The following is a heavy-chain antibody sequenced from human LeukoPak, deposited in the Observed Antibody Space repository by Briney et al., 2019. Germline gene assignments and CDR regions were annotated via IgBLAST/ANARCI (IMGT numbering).Heavy chain of an antibody. Sequence: ASVKVSCKASGYTFTSYGISWVRQAPGQGLEWMGWISAYNGNTNYAQKLQGRVTMTTDTSTSTAYMELRSLRSDDTAVYHCARDLTYYDILTGYSVSPFDYWGQGTLVTVSS. CDR1: GYTFTSYG. V-gene: IGHV1-18*01. J-gene: IGHJ4*02. CDR2: ISAYNGNT. CDR3: ARDLTYYDILTGYSVSPFDY. D-gene: IGHD3-9*01.